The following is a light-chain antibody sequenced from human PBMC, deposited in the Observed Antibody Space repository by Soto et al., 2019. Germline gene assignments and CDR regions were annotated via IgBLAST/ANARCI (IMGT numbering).Light chain of an antibody. CDR1: QSISDW. V-gene: IGKV1-5*03. Sequence: DLQMAQSPSTLSASVGDRVTLACRASQSISDWLAWYQQKPGKAPKLLIYKASSLESGVPSRFTGRGSGTEFTLTISSLQPDDFATYYCQQYSSYSPTFGQGTKLEIK. J-gene: IGKJ2*01. CDR3: QQYSSYSPT. CDR2: KAS.